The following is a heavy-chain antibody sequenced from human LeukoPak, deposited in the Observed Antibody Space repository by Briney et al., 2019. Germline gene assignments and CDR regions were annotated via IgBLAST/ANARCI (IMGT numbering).Heavy chain of an antibody. J-gene: IGHJ4*02. Sequence: GRSLRLSCAASGFTFSSYGMRWVRQAPGKGLEWVAVIWYDGSNKYYADSVQGRFAISRDNSKIPLYLQMNSLRAEDTAVYYFASTSGWYEPIDYWGQGTLVTVSS. V-gene: IGHV3-33*01. CDR3: ASTSGWYEPIDY. D-gene: IGHD6-19*01. CDR1: GFTFSSYG. CDR2: IWYDGSNK.